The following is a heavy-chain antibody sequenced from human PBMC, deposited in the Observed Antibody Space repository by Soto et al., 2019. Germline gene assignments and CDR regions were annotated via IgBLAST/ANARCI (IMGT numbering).Heavy chain of an antibody. J-gene: IGHJ4*02. V-gene: IGHV3-30*18. D-gene: IGHD3-10*01. CDR3: AKEDLFHPFDY. Sequence: QVQLVESGGGVVQPGRSLRLSCAASGFTFSRYGMHWVRQAPGKGLEWLAFTSYDGSNKFYADSVKGRFTISRDNSENTLYLQMNGLSVEDTAMYYCAKEDLFHPFDYWGQGTLVTVSS. CDR2: TSYDGSNK. CDR1: GFTFSRYG.